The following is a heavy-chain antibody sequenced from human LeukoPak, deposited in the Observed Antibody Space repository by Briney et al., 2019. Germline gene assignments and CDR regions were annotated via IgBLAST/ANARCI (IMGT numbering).Heavy chain of an antibody. CDR2: ITGSGGST. D-gene: IGHD3-10*01. V-gene: IGHV3-23*01. CDR1: GFTFDNFA. J-gene: IGHJ4*02. Sequence: GGSLRLSCAPSGFTFDNFAMTWVRQAPGKGLEWVSEITGSGGSTYYADSVKGRFTISRDNSKNTLYLQMNSLRAEDTAIYYCARELFDFDYWGRGTLVTVSS. CDR3: ARELFDFDY.